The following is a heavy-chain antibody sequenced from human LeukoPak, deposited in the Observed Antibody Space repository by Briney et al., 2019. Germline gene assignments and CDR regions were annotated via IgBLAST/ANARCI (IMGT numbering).Heavy chain of an antibody. J-gene: IGHJ4*02. CDR2: ISGSGGST. D-gene: IGHD3-22*01. V-gene: IGHV3-23*01. Sequence: PGGSLRLSCAASGFTFSSYAMSWVRQAPGKGLEWVSAISGSGGSTYYADSVKGRSTISRDNSKNTLYLQMNSLRAEDTAVYYCAKVGSYDSSGCFDYWGQGTLVTVSS. CDR1: GFTFSSYA. CDR3: AKVGSYDSSGCFDY.